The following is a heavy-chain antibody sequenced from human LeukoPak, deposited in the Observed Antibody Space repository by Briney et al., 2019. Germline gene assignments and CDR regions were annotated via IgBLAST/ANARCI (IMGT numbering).Heavy chain of an antibody. J-gene: IGHJ4*02. CDR2: IYYSGST. Sequence: SETLSLTCAVSGYSISSGYYWGWIRQPPGKGLEWIGYIYYSGSTYYNPSLKSRVTISVDTSKNQFSLKLSSVTAADTAVYYCAREHGDSYFDYWGQGTLVTVSS. CDR1: GYSISSGYY. CDR3: AREHGDSYFDY. V-gene: IGHV4-38-2*02. D-gene: IGHD4-17*01.